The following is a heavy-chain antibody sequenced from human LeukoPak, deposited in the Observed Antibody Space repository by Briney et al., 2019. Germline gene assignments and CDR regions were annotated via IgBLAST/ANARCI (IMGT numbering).Heavy chain of an antibody. CDR1: KFTFRDYW. D-gene: IGHD1-20*01. CDR2: IKQDGSEK. CDR3: ARDDNFSSDS. Sequence: PGGSLRLSCAASKFTFRDYWMSWVRQAPGKGLEWVANIKQDGSEKYYVDSVKGRFTISRDNVKNSLYLQMNSLRAEDTAVYYCARDDNFSSDSWGQGTLVTVSS. J-gene: IGHJ4*02. V-gene: IGHV3-7*05.